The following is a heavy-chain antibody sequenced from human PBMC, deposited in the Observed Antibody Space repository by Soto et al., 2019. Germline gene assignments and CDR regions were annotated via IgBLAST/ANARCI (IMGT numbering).Heavy chain of an antibody. Sequence: GGSLRLSCAASGFTFSSYAMSWVRQAPGKGLEWVSAISGSGGSTYYADSVKGRFTISRDNAKNTLYLQMNSLRVEDMAVYYCVRGASSGYYRIDYWGQGALVTVSS. J-gene: IGHJ4*02. CDR1: GFTFSSYA. CDR2: ISGSGGST. CDR3: VRGASSGYYRIDY. D-gene: IGHD3-22*01. V-gene: IGHV3-23*01.